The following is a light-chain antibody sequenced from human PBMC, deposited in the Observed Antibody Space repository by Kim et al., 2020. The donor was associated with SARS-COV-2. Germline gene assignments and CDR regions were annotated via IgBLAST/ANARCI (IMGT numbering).Light chain of an antibody. J-gene: IGLJ3*02. CDR2: VKSEGSH. Sequence: AWVQCTSHLSSGHRSCAQEWHQQQPEEGPRYLIKVKSEGSHRKGDGIPDRFSGSSSGAERYLTISSLQSEDEADYYCQTWGTGIWVFGGGTQLTVL. CDR1: SGHRSCA. CDR3: QTWGTGIWV. V-gene: IGLV4-69*01.